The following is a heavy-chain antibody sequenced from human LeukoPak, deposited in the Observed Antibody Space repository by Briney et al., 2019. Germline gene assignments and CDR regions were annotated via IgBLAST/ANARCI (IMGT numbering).Heavy chain of an antibody. V-gene: IGHV3-30*04. CDR1: GLTFSNYA. D-gene: IGHD1-14*01. Sequence: GGSLRLSCAASGLTFSNYAMHWVRQSPGKGLEWVGLITYDGSNKEYADSVRGRFRISRDNSQNTLYLQMDSLRPEDTAIYYCARNRNLKMTSTGILDYWGQGTLVTVSS. CDR2: ITYDGSNK. J-gene: IGHJ4*02. CDR3: ARNRNLKMTSTGILDY.